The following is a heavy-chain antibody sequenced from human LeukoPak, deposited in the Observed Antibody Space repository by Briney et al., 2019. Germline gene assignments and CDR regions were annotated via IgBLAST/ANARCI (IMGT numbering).Heavy chain of an antibody. CDR1: GFTVSSNY. Sequence: GGSLRLSRAASGFTVSSNYMSWVRQAPGKGLEWGSVIYSGCSTYYSEAVKGRFTISRDNSENTLYLQMNSLRAEDTAVYYCARAEFQLLAGGYDYWGQGTLVTVSS. D-gene: IGHD2-2*01. J-gene: IGHJ4*02. CDR2: IYSGCST. V-gene: IGHV3-66*02. CDR3: ARAEFQLLAGGYDY.